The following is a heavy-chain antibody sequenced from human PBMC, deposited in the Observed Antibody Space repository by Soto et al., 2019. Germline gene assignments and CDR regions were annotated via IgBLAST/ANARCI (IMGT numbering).Heavy chain of an antibody. CDR3: ARTGYYYDSSGYSANYYYYGMDV. D-gene: IGHD3-22*01. V-gene: IGHV1-18*04. Sequence: ASVKVSCKASGYTFTSYYMHWVRQAPGQGLEWMGIISAYNGNTNYAQKLQGRVTMTTDTSTSTAYMELRSLRSDDTAVYYCARTGYYYDSSGYSANYYYYGMDVWGQGTTVTVSS. J-gene: IGHJ6*02. CDR1: GYTFTSYY. CDR2: ISAYNGNT.